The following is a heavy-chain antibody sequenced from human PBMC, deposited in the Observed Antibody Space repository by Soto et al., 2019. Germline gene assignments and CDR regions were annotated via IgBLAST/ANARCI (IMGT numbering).Heavy chain of an antibody. J-gene: IGHJ4*02. V-gene: IGHV4-59*01. Sequence: SETLSLTCTVSGCSISSYYWSWIRQPPGKGLEWIGYIYYSGSTNYNPSLKSRVTISVDTSKNQFSLKLSSVTAADTAVYYCARDVAGTAYYDYWGQGTLVTVSS. D-gene: IGHD6-19*01. CDR1: GCSISSYY. CDR2: IYYSGST. CDR3: ARDVAGTAYYDY.